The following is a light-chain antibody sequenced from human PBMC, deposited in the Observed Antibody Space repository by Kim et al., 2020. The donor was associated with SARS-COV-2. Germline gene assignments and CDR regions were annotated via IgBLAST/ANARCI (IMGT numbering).Light chain of an antibody. CDR3: AAWDDSLNGPV. CDR1: SSNIGSNT. V-gene: IGLV1-44*01. Sequence: GQRVTISCSGSSSNIGSNTVNWYQQLPGTAPKLLIYSNKQRPSGVPDRFSGSKSGTSASLAISGLQSEDEADYYCAAWDDSLNGPVFGGGTKLTVL. CDR2: SNK. J-gene: IGLJ3*02.